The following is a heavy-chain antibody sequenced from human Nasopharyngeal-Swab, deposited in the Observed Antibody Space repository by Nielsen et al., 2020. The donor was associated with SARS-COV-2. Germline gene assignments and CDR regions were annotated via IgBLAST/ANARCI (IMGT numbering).Heavy chain of an antibody. CDR3: ARSAISMVMAVPEDYLDY. J-gene: IGHJ4*02. CDR2: IKSDGSGA. D-gene: IGHD3-10*01. V-gene: IGHV3-74*01. Sequence: WIRQPPGKGLVWVSRIKSDGSGASYADSVKGRFTISRDNSEDTLYLQMNSLRAEDTALFYCARSAISMVMAVPEDYLDYWGQGTLVTVSS.